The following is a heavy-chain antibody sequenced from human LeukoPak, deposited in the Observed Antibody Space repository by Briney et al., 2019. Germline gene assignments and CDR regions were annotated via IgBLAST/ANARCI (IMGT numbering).Heavy chain of an antibody. CDR2: IYYTGTT. CDR3: ARRWTMVTTSWFDP. D-gene: IGHD4-17*01. J-gene: IGHJ5*02. Sequence: SETLSLTCTVSGGSISGSTYYWAWNRQPPGKGPEWIGSIYYTGTTYYNPSLKGRVTIAVDTSKNQFSLKLSSVTAADTAVYYCARRWTMVTTSWFDPWGQGTLVTVSS. V-gene: IGHV4-39*01. CDR1: GGSISGSTYY.